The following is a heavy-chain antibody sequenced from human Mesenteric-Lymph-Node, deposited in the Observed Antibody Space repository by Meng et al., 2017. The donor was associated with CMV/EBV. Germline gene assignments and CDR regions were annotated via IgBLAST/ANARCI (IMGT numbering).Heavy chain of an antibody. Sequence: GESLKISCAASGFTFSSYAMSWVRQAPGKGLEWVSAISGSGGSTYYADSVKGRFTISRDNSKNTLYLQMNSLRAEDTAVYYCAKEGVYAYYDILTGKYYFDYWGQGTLVTVSS. CDR1: GFTFSSYA. CDR2: ISGSGGST. D-gene: IGHD3-9*01. V-gene: IGHV3-23*01. CDR3: AKEGVYAYYDILTGKYYFDY. J-gene: IGHJ4*02.